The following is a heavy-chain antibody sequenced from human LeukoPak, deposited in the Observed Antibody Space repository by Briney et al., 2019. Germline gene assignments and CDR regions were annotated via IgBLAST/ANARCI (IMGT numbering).Heavy chain of an antibody. CDR3: ARTTPVYGDYDY. J-gene: IGHJ4*02. CDR2: IYPDGST. Sequence: PGGSLRLSCAVSGLTVTDNYMSWVRQAPGKGLEWVSVIYPDGSTYHADSVKGRFTISRDNSKNTLFLQMNTLRADDTAVYHCARTTPVYGDYDYWVQGTLVTVSS. V-gene: IGHV3-53*01. D-gene: IGHD4-17*01. CDR1: GLTVTDNY.